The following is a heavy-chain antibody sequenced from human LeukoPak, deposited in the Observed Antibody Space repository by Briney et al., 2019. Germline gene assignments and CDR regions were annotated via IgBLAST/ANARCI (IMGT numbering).Heavy chain of an antibody. CDR1: GFTFSSYG. V-gene: IGHV3-23*01. CDR2: LSSGGTGA. D-gene: IGHD3-22*01. J-gene: IGHJ4*02. Sequence: PGGSLRLSCAASGFTFSSYGMSWVRQAPGKGLEWVSSLSSGGTGAYYADSVKGRFTISRDNSKSTLYLQMNSLRVEDTAVYFCAKAASGSYRPDYWGQGTLVTVSS. CDR3: AKAASGSYRPDY.